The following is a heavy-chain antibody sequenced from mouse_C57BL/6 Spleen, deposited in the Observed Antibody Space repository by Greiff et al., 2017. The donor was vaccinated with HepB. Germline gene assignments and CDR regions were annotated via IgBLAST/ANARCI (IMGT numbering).Heavy chain of an antibody. V-gene: IGHV1-82*01. CDR3: ARDYYGSSDMYFDV. Sequence: QVQLQQSGPELVKPGASVKISCKASGYAFSSSWMNWVKQRPGKGLEWIGRIYPGDGDTNYNGKFKGKATLTADKSSSTAYMQLSSLTSEDSAVYFCARDYYGSSDMYFDVWGKGTTVTVSS. CDR1: GYAFSSSW. CDR2: IYPGDGDT. D-gene: IGHD1-1*01. J-gene: IGHJ1*03.